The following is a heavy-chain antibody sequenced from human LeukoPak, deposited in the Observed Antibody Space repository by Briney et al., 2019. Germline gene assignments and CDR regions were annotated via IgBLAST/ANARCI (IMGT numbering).Heavy chain of an antibody. D-gene: IGHD2-2*01. CDR2: ISRSGSAK. CDR3: ARDSVVPAAMYYYYYMDV. CDR1: GFTFSDYN. J-gene: IGHJ6*03. Sequence: GGSLRLSCAASGFTFSDYNMRWIRQAPGKGLEWVSSISRSGSAKYYADSVKGRFTISRDNAKNSLFLQMNSLRAEDTAVYYCARDSVVPAAMYYYYYMDVWGKGTTVTISS. V-gene: IGHV3-11*01.